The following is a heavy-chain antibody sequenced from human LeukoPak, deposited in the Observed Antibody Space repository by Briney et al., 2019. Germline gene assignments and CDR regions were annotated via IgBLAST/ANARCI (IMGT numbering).Heavy chain of an antibody. Sequence: ASVKVSCKASGYTFTGYYMHWVRQAPGQGLEWMGWINPNSGGTNYAQKFQGRVTMTRDTSISTAYMELSRLRSDDTAVYYCAGGKYGSGSYYFDYWGQGTLVTVSS. J-gene: IGHJ4*02. CDR2: INPNSGGT. CDR3: AGGKYGSGSYYFDY. CDR1: GYTFTGYY. V-gene: IGHV1-2*02. D-gene: IGHD3-10*01.